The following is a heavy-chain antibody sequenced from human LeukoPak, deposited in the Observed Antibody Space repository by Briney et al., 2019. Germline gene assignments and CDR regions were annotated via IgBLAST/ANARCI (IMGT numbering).Heavy chain of an antibody. J-gene: IGHJ4*02. CDR2: IYYSGST. CDR3: ARQDDSHGRGED. CDR1: GGSISSSSYY. V-gene: IGHV4-39*01. Sequence: ASETLSLTCTVSGGSISSSSYYWGWIRQPPGKGLEWIGSIYYSGSTYYNPSLKSRVTISVDTSKNQFSLKLSSVTAADTAVYYCARQDDSHGRGEDWGQGTQVTVSS. D-gene: IGHD2-21*01.